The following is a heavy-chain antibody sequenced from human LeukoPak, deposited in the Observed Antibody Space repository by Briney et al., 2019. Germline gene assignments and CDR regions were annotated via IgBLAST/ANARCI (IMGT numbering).Heavy chain of an antibody. CDR3: AKKGATTGDFDY. CDR1: GFTFSSYG. D-gene: IGHD1-26*01. Sequence: GGSLRLSCAASGFTFSSYGMHWVRQAPGKGPEWVSAISGSGGDTYYADSVKGRFTISRDNSKNTLYLQMNSLRAEDTAVYYCAKKGATTGDFDYWGQGTLVTVSS. J-gene: IGHJ4*02. V-gene: IGHV3-23*01. CDR2: ISGSGGDT.